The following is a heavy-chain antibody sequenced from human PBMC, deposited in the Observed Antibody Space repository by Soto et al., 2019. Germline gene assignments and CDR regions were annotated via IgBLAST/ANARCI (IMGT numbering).Heavy chain of an antibody. J-gene: IGHJ4*02. CDR1: GFTFSSYA. V-gene: IGHV3-23*01. Sequence: EVQLLESGGNVVQPGGSLRLSCAASGFTFSSYALTWVRQAPGKGLEWISGISGSGGSTYYADSVKGRFTIYRDNSMHTLYLQMVSLSAEDTAIYYCARHHGGVLSHFHSWGQGTLVTVSS. CDR3: ARHHGGVLSHFHS. D-gene: IGHD3-10*01. CDR2: ISGSGGST.